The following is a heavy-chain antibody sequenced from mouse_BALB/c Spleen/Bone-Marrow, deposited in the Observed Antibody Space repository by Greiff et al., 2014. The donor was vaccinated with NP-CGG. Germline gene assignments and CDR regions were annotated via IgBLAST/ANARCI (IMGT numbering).Heavy chain of an antibody. J-gene: IGHJ3*01. CDR2: ISSESNNNAT. CDR1: GFTFNNYA. Sequence: VQLKESGGGLVQPKGSLKLSCAASGFTFNNYAMHWVRQAPGKGLEWVARISSESNNNATYYDDSVKDRFTISRDDSQSMLYLQMNNMKTEETAVFYCVGRNYDCPYFAYWGQGTLLTVSA. D-gene: IGHD2-4*01. V-gene: IGHV10-1*02. CDR3: VGRNYDCPYFAY.